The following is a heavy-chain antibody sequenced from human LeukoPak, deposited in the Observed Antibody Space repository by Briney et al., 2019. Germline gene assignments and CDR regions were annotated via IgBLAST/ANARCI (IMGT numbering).Heavy chain of an antibody. Sequence: ASVKVSCKASGHTFTAYYMHWVRQAPGQGLEWMGWINPNSGGTNYAQKFQGRVTMTRDTSISTAYMELSRLRSDDTAVYYCASSGCSSTSCYPYYYYGMDVWGQGTTVTVSS. J-gene: IGHJ6*02. V-gene: IGHV1-2*02. CDR3: ASSGCSSTSCYPYYYYGMDV. CDR2: INPNSGGT. CDR1: GHTFTAYY. D-gene: IGHD2-2*01.